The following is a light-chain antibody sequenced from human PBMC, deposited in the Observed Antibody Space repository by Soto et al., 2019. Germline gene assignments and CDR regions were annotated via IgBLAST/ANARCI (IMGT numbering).Light chain of an antibody. CDR3: QQRSNWPPIT. CDR1: QSVSSY. V-gene: IGKV3-11*01. Sequence: MVLTRSAYTLCLCPGERATLSCRASQSVSSYLAWYQQKPGQAPRLLIYDASNRATGIPARFSGSGSGTDLTLTISSLEPEDFAVYYCQQRSNWPPITFGQGTRLEIK. J-gene: IGKJ5*01. CDR2: DAS.